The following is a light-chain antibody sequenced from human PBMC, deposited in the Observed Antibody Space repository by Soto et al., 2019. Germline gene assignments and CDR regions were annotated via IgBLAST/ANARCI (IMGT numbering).Light chain of an antibody. Sequence: EIVLTQSPGTLSLSPGERATLSCRANQSISIIYLAWYQQKPGQAPRLLIYDVSNRATGIPARFSGSGSGTDFTLTISRLEPEDFAVYYCQQYVISPRTFGQGTKVDIK. J-gene: IGKJ1*01. CDR3: QQYVISPRT. CDR2: DVS. V-gene: IGKV3-20*01. CDR1: QSISIIY.